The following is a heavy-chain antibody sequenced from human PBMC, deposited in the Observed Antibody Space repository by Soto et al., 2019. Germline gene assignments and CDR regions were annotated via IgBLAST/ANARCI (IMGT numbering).Heavy chain of an antibody. V-gene: IGHV4-30-4*01. CDR3: VRGGNPYHYATSGPGTFDK. CDR2: TSFSGYT. Sequence: QVQLQESGPGLVKPSQTLSLTCTVSGDSVSGGDSYWSWIRQPPGKALEWIGYTSFSGYTSYTPSLKGRVTISVDMSKSQFSLRLTSVTAADRAIYYCVRGGNPYHYATSGPGTFDKWGQGTLVSVSS. J-gene: IGHJ4*02. CDR1: GDSVSGGDSY. D-gene: IGHD3-22*01.